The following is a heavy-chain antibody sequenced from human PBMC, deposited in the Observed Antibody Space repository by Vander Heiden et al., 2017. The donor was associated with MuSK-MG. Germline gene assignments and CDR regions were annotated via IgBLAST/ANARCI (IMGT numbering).Heavy chain of an antibody. Sequence: EVQLLESGGGLVQPGGSLRLSCAASGFHFSTYSMNWVRQAPGKGLEWVSGISGTGGSTFYTDSVKGRFTISRDNSKNTVYLQMRSLRGEDRATYYCAKDSSSSSIGGETFDIWGQGTMVTVSS. D-gene: IGHD6-13*01. CDR2: ISGTGGST. V-gene: IGHV3-23*01. CDR3: AKDSSSSSIGGETFDI. CDR1: GFHFSTYS. J-gene: IGHJ3*02.